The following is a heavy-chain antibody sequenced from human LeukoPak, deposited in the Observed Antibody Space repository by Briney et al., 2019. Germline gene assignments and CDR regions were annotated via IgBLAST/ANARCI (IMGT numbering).Heavy chain of an antibody. CDR2: MNPKTGRT. CDR1: RYTFTSYD. CDR3: ARLSQTPDYYSNGGYYYLGY. J-gene: IGHJ4*02. Sequence: ASVKVSCKTSRYTFTSYDINWVREAAGQGLEWMGWMNPKTGRTGFAQKFQGRLTMTRDTSISTAYMELSSLRSEDTAVYHCARLSQTPDYYSNGGYYYLGYWGQGTPVTVSS. D-gene: IGHD3-22*01. V-gene: IGHV1-8*01.